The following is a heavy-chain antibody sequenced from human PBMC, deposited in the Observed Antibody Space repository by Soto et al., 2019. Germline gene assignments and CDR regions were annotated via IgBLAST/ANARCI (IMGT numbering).Heavy chain of an antibody. CDR2: INHSGST. CDR1: GASFSGYY. V-gene: IGHV4-34*01. Sequence: SETLSLTCAVYGASFSGYYWSWVRQPPGKGLEWIGEINHSGSTNYNPSLKSRVTISVDTSKNQFSLKLSSVTAADTAVYYCARTSKFDYWGQGTLVTVSS. J-gene: IGHJ4*02. CDR3: ARTSKFDY. D-gene: IGHD6-6*01.